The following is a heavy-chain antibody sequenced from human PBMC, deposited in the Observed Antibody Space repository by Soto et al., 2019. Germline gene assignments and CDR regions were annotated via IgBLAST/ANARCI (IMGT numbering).Heavy chain of an antibody. D-gene: IGHD3-10*01. Sequence: ETLSLTCTVSGGSISSSSYYWGWIRQPPGKGLEWIGSIFYSGSTYYNPSLKSRVTISVDTSKNQFSLKLTSVTAADTAVYYCARGKGSVSIQYYYYYYGMDVWGQGTTVTVSS. J-gene: IGHJ6*02. CDR2: IFYSGST. CDR1: GGSISSSSYY. CDR3: ARGKGSVSIQYYYYYYGMDV. V-gene: IGHV4-39*07.